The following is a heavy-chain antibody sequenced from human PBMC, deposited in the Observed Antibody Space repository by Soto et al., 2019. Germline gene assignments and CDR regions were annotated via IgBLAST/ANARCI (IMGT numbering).Heavy chain of an antibody. CDR2: MYSGGDI. CDR1: GFTVNTNY. J-gene: IGHJ4*01. CDR3: VSRIPTWVFEY. V-gene: IGHV3-53*01. Sequence: PGWSLRLSCLVSGFTVNTNYMYWVRQAPGRGLEWVSAMYSGGDIHYADSVKGRFTISRDTSENTLYLRMDKLRVEDTAVYFCVSRIPTWVFEYWGQGTLVTVS. D-gene: IGHD1-26*01.